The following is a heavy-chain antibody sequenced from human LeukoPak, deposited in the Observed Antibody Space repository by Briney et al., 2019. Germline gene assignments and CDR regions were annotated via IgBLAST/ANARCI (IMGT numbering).Heavy chain of an antibody. D-gene: IGHD1-26*01. V-gene: IGHV5-51*01. CDR1: GYSFTSYW. CDR3: ARKGLGSGSYAQI. Sequence: GESLQISCQGSGYSFTSYWIGWVRPMPGKGLEWMGIIYPGDSDTRYSPSFQGQVTISADKSISTAYLQWSSLKASDTAMYYCARKGLGSGSYAQIWGQGTMVTVSS. J-gene: IGHJ3*02. CDR2: IYPGDSDT.